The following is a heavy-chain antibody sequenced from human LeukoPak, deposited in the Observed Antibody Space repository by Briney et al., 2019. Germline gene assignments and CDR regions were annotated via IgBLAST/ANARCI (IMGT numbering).Heavy chain of an antibody. CDR3: ARVAGDDAFDI. CDR2: IIPIFGTA. Sequence: GASVKVSCKASGYTFTSYGISWVRQAPGQGLEWMGGIIPIFGTANYAQKFQGRVTITADESTSTAYMELSSLRSEDTAVYYCARVAGDDAFDIWGQGTMVTVSS. V-gene: IGHV1-69*13. D-gene: IGHD6-19*01. CDR1: GYTFTSYG. J-gene: IGHJ3*02.